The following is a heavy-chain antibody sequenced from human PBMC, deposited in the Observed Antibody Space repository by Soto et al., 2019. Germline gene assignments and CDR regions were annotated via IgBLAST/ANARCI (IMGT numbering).Heavy chain of an antibody. V-gene: IGHV3-21*01. CDR3: AREVNGGFCGG. J-gene: IGHJ4*02. D-gene: IGHD2-21*01. CDR1: GFTFSSYS. Sequence: EVQLVESGGGLVKPGGSLRLSCAASGFTFSSYSMNWVRQAPGKGLEWVSTISSRNNDMYYVDSVKGRFTISRDNARNSVYLQMNSLRADDTAVYYCAREVNGGFCGGWGQGTLVTVSS. CDR2: ISSRNNDM.